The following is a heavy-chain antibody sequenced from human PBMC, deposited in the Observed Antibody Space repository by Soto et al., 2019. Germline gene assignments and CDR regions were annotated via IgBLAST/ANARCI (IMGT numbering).Heavy chain of an antibody. D-gene: IGHD6-19*01. Sequence: GGSLRLSCAASGFTFSSYGMHWVRQAPGKGLEWVAVISYDGSNKYYADSVKGRFTISRDNSKNTLYLQMNSLRAEDTAVYYCAKDSSGWYGPQGYWGQGTLVTVS. V-gene: IGHV3-30*18. CDR1: GFTFSSYG. CDR3: AKDSSGWYGPQGY. CDR2: ISYDGSNK. J-gene: IGHJ4*02.